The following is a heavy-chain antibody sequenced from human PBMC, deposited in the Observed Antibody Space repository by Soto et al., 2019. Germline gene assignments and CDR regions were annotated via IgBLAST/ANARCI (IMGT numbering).Heavy chain of an antibody. Sequence: QVQLVQSGAEVKKPGSSVKVSCKASGGTFSSYAISWVRQAPGQGLEWMGGIIPIFGTANYAQKFQGRVTITADESTGTAYMELSSLRSEDTAVYYCARDIRIAAAASGWFDPWGQGTLVTVSS. CDR1: GGTFSSYA. V-gene: IGHV1-69*12. CDR2: IIPIFGTA. D-gene: IGHD6-13*01. CDR3: ARDIRIAAAASGWFDP. J-gene: IGHJ5*02.